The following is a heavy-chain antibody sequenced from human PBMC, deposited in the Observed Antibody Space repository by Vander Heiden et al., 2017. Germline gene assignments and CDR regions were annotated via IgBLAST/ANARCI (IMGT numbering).Heavy chain of an antibody. CDR1: GFTLSTYW. CDR3: ARVPSRNGDYAFGAFDI. J-gene: IGHJ3*02. V-gene: IGHV3-74*01. Sequence: EVQLVESGGGLVQIGGSLRLSCAASGFTLSTYWMPWVRQAPGKGLVWVSRISTDGSSTSYADSVQGRFTISRDNAKNTLYLQMNSLRAEDTAVYYCARVPSRNGDYAFGAFDIWGQGTMVTVSS. D-gene: IGHD4-17*01. CDR2: ISTDGSST.